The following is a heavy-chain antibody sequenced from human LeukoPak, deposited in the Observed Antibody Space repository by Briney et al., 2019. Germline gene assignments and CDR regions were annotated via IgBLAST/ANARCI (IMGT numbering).Heavy chain of an antibody. Sequence: SETPSLTCTVSGGSISSGDYYWSWIRQPPGKGLEWIGYIYYSGSTYYNPSLKSRVTISVDTSKNQFSLKLSSVTAADTAVYYCARANYCSSTSCYTVFSYWGQGTLVTVSS. CDR2: IYYSGST. CDR1: GGSISSGDYY. J-gene: IGHJ4*02. D-gene: IGHD2-2*02. V-gene: IGHV4-30-4*08. CDR3: ARANYCSSTSCYTVFSY.